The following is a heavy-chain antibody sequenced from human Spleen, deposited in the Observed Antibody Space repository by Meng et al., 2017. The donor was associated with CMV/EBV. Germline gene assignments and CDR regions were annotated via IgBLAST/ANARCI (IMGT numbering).Heavy chain of an antibody. CDR1: GGSFSGYY. CDR3: ARGVFRPYYDFWSGYYTGSHYYYYGMDV. D-gene: IGHD3-3*01. J-gene: IGHJ6*02. V-gene: IGHV4-34*01. CDR2: INHSEST. Sequence: SETLSLTCAVYGGSFSGYYWSWIRQPPGKGLEWIGEINHSESTNYNPSLKSRVTISVDTSKNQFSLKLSSVTAADTAVYYCARGVFRPYYDFWSGYYTGSHYYYYGMDVWGQGTTVTVSS.